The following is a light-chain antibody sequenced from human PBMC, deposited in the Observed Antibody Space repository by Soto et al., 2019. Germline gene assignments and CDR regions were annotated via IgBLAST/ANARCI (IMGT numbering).Light chain of an antibody. V-gene: IGLV2-14*01. Sequence: QSVLTQPASVSGSPGQSITISCTGTSSDVGAYNYVSWYQQHPGKAPKLMIYEVRNRPSGVSDRFSGSRSGNTASLTISGLQAEDESDYYCSSYTSSRTWVFGGGTKLTVL. J-gene: IGLJ3*02. CDR1: SSDVGAYNY. CDR2: EVR. CDR3: SSYTSSRTWV.